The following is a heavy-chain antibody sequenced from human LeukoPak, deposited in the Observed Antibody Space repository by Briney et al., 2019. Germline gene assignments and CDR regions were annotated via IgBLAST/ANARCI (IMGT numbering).Heavy chain of an antibody. Sequence: ASGTVSCRASGYTFTGYYMHWVRQAPGQGLEWMGWINPNSGGTNSAQKFQGRVTMTRDTSISTAYIELSRLRSDDTAVYYCARDHEQQLVLYNFDYWGQGTLVTVSS. D-gene: IGHD6-13*01. CDR3: ARDHEQQLVLYNFDY. CDR1: GYTFTGYY. V-gene: IGHV1-2*02. CDR2: INPNSGGT. J-gene: IGHJ4*02.